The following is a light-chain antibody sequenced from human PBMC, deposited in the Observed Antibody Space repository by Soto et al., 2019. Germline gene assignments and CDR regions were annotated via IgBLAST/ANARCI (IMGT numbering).Light chain of an antibody. CDR3: SSYTSSSTLV. Sequence: QSALTHPASVSGSPGQSITISCTGTSSDVGGYNYVSWYQQHPGKAPKLMIYEVSNRPSGVSNRFSGSKSGNTASLTISGLQADDEADYYCSSYTSSSTLVFGTGTKVTVL. V-gene: IGLV2-14*01. CDR1: SSDVGGYNY. CDR2: EVS. J-gene: IGLJ1*01.